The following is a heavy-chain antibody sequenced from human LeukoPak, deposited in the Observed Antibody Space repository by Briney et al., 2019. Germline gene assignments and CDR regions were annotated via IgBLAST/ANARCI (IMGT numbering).Heavy chain of an antibody. Sequence: ASVKVSCKASRYTFTSYGISWVRQAPGQGLEWMGWISAYNGNTNYAQKLQGRVTMTTDTSTSTAYMELRSLRSDDTAVYYCARDLRFIQPKVFAIWGQGTMVTVSS. D-gene: IGHD3-3*01. J-gene: IGHJ3*02. V-gene: IGHV1-18*01. CDR3: ARDLRFIQPKVFAI. CDR2: ISAYNGNT. CDR1: RYTFTSYG.